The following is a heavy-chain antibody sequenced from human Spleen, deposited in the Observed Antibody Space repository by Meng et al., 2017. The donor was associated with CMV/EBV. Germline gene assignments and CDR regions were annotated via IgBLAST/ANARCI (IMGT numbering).Heavy chain of an antibody. CDR1: GFSLNDTGVG. CDR2: IYWVDDE. V-gene: IGHV2-5*02. D-gene: IGHD3-10*01. J-gene: IGHJ4*02. Sequence: TCSFSGFSLNDTGVGVGWIRQPPGKALEWLALIYWVDDERYSPSLKPRITISKDTSKNQVLLTLTNMAPEDTATYFCAHKFGDGFDYWGQGTPVTVSS. CDR3: AHKFGDGFDY.